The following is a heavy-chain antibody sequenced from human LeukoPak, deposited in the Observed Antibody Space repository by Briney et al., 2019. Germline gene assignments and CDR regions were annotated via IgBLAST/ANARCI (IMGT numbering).Heavy chain of an antibody. CDR1: GFTFSSYA. V-gene: IGHV3-30-3*01. Sequence: GGSLRLSCAASGFTFSSYAMHWVRQAPGKGLEWVAVISYDGSNKYYADSVKDRFTISRDNSKNTLYLQMNSLRAEDTAVYYCARTPIWFGESGGLDYWGQGTLVTVSS. CDR2: ISYDGSNK. J-gene: IGHJ4*02. CDR3: ARTPIWFGESGGLDY. D-gene: IGHD3-10*01.